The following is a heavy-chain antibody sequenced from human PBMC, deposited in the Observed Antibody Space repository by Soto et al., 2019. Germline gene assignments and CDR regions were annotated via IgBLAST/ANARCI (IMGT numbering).Heavy chain of an antibody. D-gene: IGHD3-22*01. Sequence: ASVKVSCKASGYTFTSYAIHWVRQAPGQRLEWMGWINAGNGNTKYSQKFQGRVTITRDTSASTAYMELSSLRSEDTAVYYCARDPYTYYYDSSGPYSWFDPWGQGTLVTVSS. CDR3: ARDPYTYYYDSSGPYSWFDP. V-gene: IGHV1-3*01. CDR2: INAGNGNT. J-gene: IGHJ5*02. CDR1: GYTFTSYA.